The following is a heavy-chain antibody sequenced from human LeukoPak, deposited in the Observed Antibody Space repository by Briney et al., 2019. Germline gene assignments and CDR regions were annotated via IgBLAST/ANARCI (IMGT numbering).Heavy chain of an antibody. CDR1: GGTFSSYA. D-gene: IGHD5-18*01. V-gene: IGHV1-69*13. Sequence: ASVKVPCRASGGTFSSYAISWVRQAPGQGLEWMGGIIPIFGTANYAQKFQGRVTITADESTSTAYMELSSLRSEDTAVYYCARVYDTAMAYFDYWGQGTLVTVSS. J-gene: IGHJ4*02. CDR2: IIPIFGTA. CDR3: ARVYDTAMAYFDY.